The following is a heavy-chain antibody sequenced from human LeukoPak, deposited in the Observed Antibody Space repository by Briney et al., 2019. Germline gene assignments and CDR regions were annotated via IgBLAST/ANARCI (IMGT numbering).Heavy chain of an antibody. Sequence: PSQTLSLTCTVSGGSISSLDYYWSWIRHHPGKGLEWIGYIYYSGSAHYNQSLKSRVAMAVDTSKNQFSLRLSSVTAADTAVYYCARDRDYYGSGSLGYFDSWGQGTLVTVSS. V-gene: IGHV4-31*03. CDR2: IYYSGSA. D-gene: IGHD3-10*01. CDR1: GGSISSLDYY. CDR3: ARDRDYYGSGSLGYFDS. J-gene: IGHJ4*02.